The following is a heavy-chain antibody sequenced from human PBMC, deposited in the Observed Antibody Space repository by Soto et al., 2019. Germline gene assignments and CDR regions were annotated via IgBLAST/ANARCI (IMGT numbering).Heavy chain of an antibody. Sequence: QVQLVQSGAEVKKPGASVKVSCKTSGYTFTTYGISWVRQAPGQWFEWMGWISANNGNTNHAQKFRGRNSMTTDTSTSTAYMEVRSLRSDDTAVYYCAREGRGYEDYWGQGTLVIVSS. CDR1: GYTFTTYG. V-gene: IGHV1-18*01. CDR3: AREGRGYEDY. CDR2: ISANNGNT. D-gene: IGHD5-12*01. J-gene: IGHJ4*02.